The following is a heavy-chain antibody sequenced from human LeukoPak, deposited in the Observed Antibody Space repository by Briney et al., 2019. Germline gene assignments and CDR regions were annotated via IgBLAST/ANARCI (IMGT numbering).Heavy chain of an antibody. D-gene: IGHD6-13*01. V-gene: IGHV4-4*09. CDR1: GGSISSNY. Sequence: PSETLSLTCTVSGGSISSNYWSWIRQPPGKGLEWIGYIYTSGSTTYNPSLRSRVTMSVNTPKNQFSLKLSSVTAADTAVYYCARVAESAAWGYMDVWGKGTTVTVSS. J-gene: IGHJ6*03. CDR2: IYTSGST. CDR3: ARVAESAAWGYMDV.